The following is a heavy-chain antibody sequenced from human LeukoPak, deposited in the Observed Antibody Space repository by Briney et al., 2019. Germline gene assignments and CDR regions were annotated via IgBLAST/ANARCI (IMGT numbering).Heavy chain of an antibody. Sequence: GGSLRLSCAASGFTFSSYEVNWVRQAPGKGLEWVSYISSSGSTIYYADSVKGRFTISRDNAKNSLYLQMNSLRAEDTAVYYCARDLGELSHDYWGQGTLVTVSS. CDR2: ISSSGSTI. CDR1: GFTFSSYE. D-gene: IGHD3-16*02. V-gene: IGHV3-48*03. CDR3: ARDLGELSHDY. J-gene: IGHJ4*02.